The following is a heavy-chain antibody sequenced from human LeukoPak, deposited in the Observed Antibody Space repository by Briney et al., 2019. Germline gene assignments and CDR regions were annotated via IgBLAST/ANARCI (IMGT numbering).Heavy chain of an antibody. Sequence: PGRSLRLSCTVSGFTFGDYAMSWFRQAPGTGLEWVSSISSSSTYIYYADSLKGRFTISRDNAKNSLNLQMNSLRAEDTAVYYCARDAYCSSTSCYNYFDYWGQGTLVTVSS. V-gene: IGHV3-21*01. D-gene: IGHD2-2*02. CDR3: ARDAYCSSTSCYNYFDY. CDR2: ISSSSTYI. J-gene: IGHJ4*02. CDR1: GFTFGDYA.